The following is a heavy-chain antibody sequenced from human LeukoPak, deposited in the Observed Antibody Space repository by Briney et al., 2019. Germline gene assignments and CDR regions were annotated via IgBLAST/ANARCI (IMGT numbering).Heavy chain of an antibody. J-gene: IGHJ3*02. CDR1: GESLNSYD. V-gene: IGHV4-34*01. D-gene: IGHD2-2*02. CDR2: IYESGTT. Sequence: SETLSLTCAVYGESLNSYDWSWVRQPPGEGLEWIGEIYESGTTEYNPSLKSRVTISMVPSKQQFSLSLSSVTAADTAVYYCARQEKFCSSTSCYTSFDAFDIWGQGTMVTVSS. CDR3: ARQEKFCSSTSCYTSFDAFDI.